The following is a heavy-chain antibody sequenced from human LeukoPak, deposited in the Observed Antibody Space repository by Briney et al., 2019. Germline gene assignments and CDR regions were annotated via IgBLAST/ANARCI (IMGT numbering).Heavy chain of an antibody. V-gene: IGHV4-34*01. Sequence: SETLSLTCTVSGGSISSYYWNWIRQPPGNGLEWIGEINHSGSTNYNPSLKSPVTVSVDTSKNQFSLKLSSVTAADTAVYYCARQVTRYSSGWSRLDYWGQGTLVTVSS. CDR3: ARQVTRYSSGWSRLDY. D-gene: IGHD6-19*01. CDR2: INHSGST. CDR1: GGSISSYY. J-gene: IGHJ4*02.